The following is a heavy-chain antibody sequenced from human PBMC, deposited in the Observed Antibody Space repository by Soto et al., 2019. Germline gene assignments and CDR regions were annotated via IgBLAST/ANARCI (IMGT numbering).Heavy chain of an antibody. D-gene: IGHD5-18*01. V-gene: IGHV4-34*01. Sequence: QVQLQQWGAGLLKPSETLSLTCAVYGGSFSGYYWSWIRQPPGKGLEWIGEINHSGSTNYNPSLTSRVTISVDTSKNQFSLKLSSVTAADTAVYYCASPPEGVDTAPFGPWGQGTLVTVSS. J-gene: IGHJ5*02. CDR2: INHSGST. CDR1: GGSFSGYY. CDR3: ASPPEGVDTAPFGP.